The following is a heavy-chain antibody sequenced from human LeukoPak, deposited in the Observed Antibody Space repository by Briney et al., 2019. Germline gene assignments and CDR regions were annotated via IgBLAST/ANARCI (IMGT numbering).Heavy chain of an antibody. J-gene: IGHJ4*02. CDR1: GFTFNNYA. Sequence: GGSLRLSCAASGFTFNNYALSWVRQAPGKGLEWVSYISSSGTTIYYADSVKGRFTISRDNAKNSLYLQMNSLRAEDTAVYYCARDLVTTVTTLDYWGQGTLVTVSS. V-gene: IGHV3-11*01. D-gene: IGHD4-17*01. CDR3: ARDLVTTVTTLDY. CDR2: ISSSGTTI.